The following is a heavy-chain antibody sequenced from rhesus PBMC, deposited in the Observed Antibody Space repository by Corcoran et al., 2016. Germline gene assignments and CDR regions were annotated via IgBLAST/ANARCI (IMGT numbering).Heavy chain of an antibody. CDR1: GVSISSTYW. D-gene: IGHD6S26*01. Sequence: QMQLQQSGPAVVKPSETLPLTCAVSGVSISSTYWWSWSRQSPGRGPEWIGAMDRGGEGTLSSPALKARVTISKATSKNQFTLTLNSVTAADTAVYYCARGSSSGWSSYGLDSWGHGVVVTVSS. J-gene: IGHJ6*01. V-gene: IGHV4-93*01. CDR2: MDRGGEGT. CDR3: ARGSSSGWSSYGLDS.